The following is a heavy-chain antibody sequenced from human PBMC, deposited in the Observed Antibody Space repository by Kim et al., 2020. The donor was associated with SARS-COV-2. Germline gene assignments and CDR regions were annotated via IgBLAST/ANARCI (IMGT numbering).Heavy chain of an antibody. CDR2: IWYDGSNE. CDR1: GFTFNSRA. D-gene: IGHD2-8*02. CDR3: AKDGSVRDGYSRFYY. Sequence: GGSLRLSCAASGFTFNSRAMHWVRQAPGKGLEWVAIIWYDGSNEDYADSLKGRFTISRDSSKNTVYLQMNSLRAEDTGVYYCAKDGSVRDGYSRFYYWGQETLVTVST. V-gene: IGHV3-33*06. J-gene: IGHJ4*02.